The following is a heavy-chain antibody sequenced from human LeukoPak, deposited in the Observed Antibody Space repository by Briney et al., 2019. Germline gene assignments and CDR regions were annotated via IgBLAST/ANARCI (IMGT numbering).Heavy chain of an antibody. CDR3: ARENTMVRGVIIYYYYGMDV. D-gene: IGHD3-10*01. Sequence: GSSVKVSCKASGGTFSSYAISWVRQAPGQGLEWMGRIIPILGIANYAQKFQGRVTITADKSTSTAYMELSSLRSEDTAVYYCARENTMVRGVIIYYYYGMDVWGQGTMVTVSS. CDR1: GGTFSSYA. J-gene: IGHJ6*02. V-gene: IGHV1-69*04. CDR2: IIPILGIA.